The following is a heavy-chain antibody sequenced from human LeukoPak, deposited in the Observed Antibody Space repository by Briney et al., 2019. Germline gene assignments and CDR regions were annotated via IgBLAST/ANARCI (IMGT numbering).Heavy chain of an antibody. D-gene: IGHD3-22*01. J-gene: IGHJ6*02. Sequence: SETLSLTCDVFGGSFTDYFWTWLRQSPGKGLEWIGEINDYSGNTNYNPSLNSRVSISLEKSKNQFSLELRSVTAADTAVYYCARGRIAKIVVVHSFQYCMDVWGQGTTVTVSS. CDR1: GGSFTDYF. CDR3: ARGRIAKIVVVHSFQYCMDV. V-gene: IGHV4-34*01. CDR2: INDYSGNT.